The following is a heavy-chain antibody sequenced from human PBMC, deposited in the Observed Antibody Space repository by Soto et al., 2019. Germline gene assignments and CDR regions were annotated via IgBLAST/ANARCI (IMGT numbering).Heavy chain of an antibody. CDR1: GGSVSSGSYY. J-gene: IGHJ4*02. CDR3: ARVVAVAGTLTFFFDY. V-gene: IGHV4-61*01. Sequence: QVQLQESGPGLVKPSETLSLTCTVSGGSVSSGSYYWSWIRQPPGKGLEWIGYIYYSGSTNYNPSLKSRVTISVDTSKNQFSLKLSSVTAADMAVHYCARVVAVAGTLTFFFDYWGQGTLVTVSS. D-gene: IGHD6-19*01. CDR2: IYYSGST.